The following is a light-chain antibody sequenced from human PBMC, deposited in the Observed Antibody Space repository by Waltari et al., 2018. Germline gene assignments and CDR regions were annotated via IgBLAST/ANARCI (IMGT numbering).Light chain of an antibody. CDR3: NSYAGSSSWV. V-gene: IGLV2-14*01. Sequence: QAALTQPSSVSGSPEHSSTISGPGTSTDVRDYNYVSWYQQHPGKAPELMIYDVSERPSVVSSRFSGSKSGKAASLTIAGLQDEDEADYYCNSYAGSSSWVFGGGTKLTVL. CDR1: STDVRDYNY. J-gene: IGLJ3*02. CDR2: DVS.